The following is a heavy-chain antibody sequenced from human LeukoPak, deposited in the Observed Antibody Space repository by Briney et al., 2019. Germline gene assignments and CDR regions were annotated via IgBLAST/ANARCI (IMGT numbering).Heavy chain of an antibody. J-gene: IGHJ4*02. Sequence: GGSLRLSCAASGFTFSSYGMHWVRQAPGKGLEWVAFIRYDGSNKYYADSVKDRFTISRDNSKNTLYLQMNSLRAEDTAVYYCAKDFSKPYQLRGVYYFDYWGQGTLVTVSS. CDR2: IRYDGSNK. CDR3: AKDFSKPYQLRGVYYFDY. V-gene: IGHV3-30*02. CDR1: GFTFSSYG. D-gene: IGHD2-2*01.